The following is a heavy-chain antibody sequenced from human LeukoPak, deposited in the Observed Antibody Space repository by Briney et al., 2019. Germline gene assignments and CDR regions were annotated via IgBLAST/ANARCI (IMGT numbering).Heavy chain of an antibody. D-gene: IGHD2-2*01. CDR2: ISSSGSTI. J-gene: IGHJ4*02. CDR3: ARDSMVVPALY. Sequence: GGSLRLPCAASGFTFSDYYMSWIRQAPGKGLEWVSYISSSGSTIYYADSVKGRFTISRDNAKNSLYLQMNSLRAEDTAVYYCARDSMVVPALYWGQGTLVTVSS. CDR1: GFTFSDYY. V-gene: IGHV3-11*01.